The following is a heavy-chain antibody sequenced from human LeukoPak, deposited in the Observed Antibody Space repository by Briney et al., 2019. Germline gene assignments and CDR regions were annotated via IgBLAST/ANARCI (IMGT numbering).Heavy chain of an antibody. CDR3: ARDHQLPLLGWFDP. CDR2: INPNSGGT. D-gene: IGHD2-2*01. J-gene: IGHJ5*02. CDR1: GYTFTGYY. Sequence: ASVKVSCKASGYTFTGYYMHWVRQAPGQGLEWMGWINPNSGGTNYAQKFQGRVTMTRDTSISTAYMEVSRLGSDDTAVYYCARDHQLPLLGWFDPWGQGTLVTVSS. V-gene: IGHV1-2*02.